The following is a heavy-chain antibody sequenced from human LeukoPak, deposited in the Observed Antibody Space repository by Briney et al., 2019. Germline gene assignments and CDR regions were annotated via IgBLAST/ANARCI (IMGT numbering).Heavy chain of an antibody. Sequence: SQTLSLTCAVSGGPISSGGYSGSSIRKPPGKGLEWIGYIYHSGSTYYNPSLKSRVTISVDRSKNQFSLKLSSVTAADTAVYYCARSRTFYGSGSYVDYWGQGTLVTVSS. CDR1: GGPISSGGYS. D-gene: IGHD3-10*01. CDR2: IYHSGST. CDR3: ARSRTFYGSGSYVDY. V-gene: IGHV4-30-2*01. J-gene: IGHJ4*02.